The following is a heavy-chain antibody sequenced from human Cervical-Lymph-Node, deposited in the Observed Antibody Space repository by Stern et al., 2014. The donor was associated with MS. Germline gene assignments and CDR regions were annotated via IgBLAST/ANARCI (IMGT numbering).Heavy chain of an antibody. J-gene: IGHJ4*02. CDR3: ARDTSAPERSDW. Sequence: VQLVGSGGGVIQPGGSLRLSCTASGFTVRRDYLTWVRQAPGKGLEWVSLITNVGSPFYADSVNGRFTISRDDSKNTVYLHMTSLRAEDTSMYYCARDTSAPERSDWWGQGTLVTVSS. V-gene: IGHV3-53*01. D-gene: IGHD1-1*01. CDR1: GFTVRRDY. CDR2: ITNVGSP.